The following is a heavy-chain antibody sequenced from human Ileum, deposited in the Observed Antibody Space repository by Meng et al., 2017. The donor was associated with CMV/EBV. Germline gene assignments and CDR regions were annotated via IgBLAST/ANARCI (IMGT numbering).Heavy chain of an antibody. CDR3: ARSYSSSLGADY. CDR1: GFTFSSYA. J-gene: IGHJ4*02. V-gene: IGHV3-30-3*01. CDR2: ISYDGSNK. Sequence: GESLKISCAASGFTFSSYAMHWVRQAPGKGLEWVAVISYDGSNKYYADSVKGRFTISRDNSKNTLYLQMNSLRAEDTDVYYCARSYSSSLGADYGGQGTLVTVSS. D-gene: IGHD6-6*01.